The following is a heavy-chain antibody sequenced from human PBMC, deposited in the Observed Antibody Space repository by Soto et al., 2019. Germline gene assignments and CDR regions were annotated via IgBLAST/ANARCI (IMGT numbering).Heavy chain of an antibody. CDR2: INGGGDVI. V-gene: IGHV3-11*01. CDR3: SRDPRLVDY. J-gene: IGHJ4*02. D-gene: IGHD1-26*01. Sequence: GGSLRLSCVASGFTFSDYYMTWIRQAPGKGPEWISYINGGGDVIAYADSVKGRFTISRDNARRSVYLQMNSLTVDDTAVYYCSRDPRLVDYWGQGTLVTVYS. CDR1: GFTFSDYY.